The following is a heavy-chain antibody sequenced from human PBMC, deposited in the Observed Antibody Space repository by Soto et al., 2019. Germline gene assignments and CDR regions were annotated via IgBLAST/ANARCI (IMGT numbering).Heavy chain of an antibody. CDR3: GTDSVSDWRPGVGY. CDR1: GVSFSDSP. Sequence: QVLLVQSGAEVKKPGSSVKVSCKASGVSFSDSPISWVRQAPGQGLEWMGKIIPILGIPNFAQKFQGRVTITADKSTSTAYMELSSLRSEDTAVYYCGTDSVSDWRPGVGYWGQGTLVTVSS. D-gene: IGHD6-19*01. CDR2: IIPILGIP. V-gene: IGHV1-69*04. J-gene: IGHJ4*02.